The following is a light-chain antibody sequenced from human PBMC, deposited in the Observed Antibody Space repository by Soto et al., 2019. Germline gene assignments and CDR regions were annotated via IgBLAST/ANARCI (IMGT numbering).Light chain of an antibody. CDR1: QGINNY. CDR2: AAS. Sequence: DIQLTQSPAFLSASVGDRVTITCRASQGINNYLTWYQQKPGRAPKLLIYAASSLQSGVPSRFSGSGSGTDFTLTISSLQPEDFATYYCQQSYSTLTFGGGTKVDIK. CDR3: QQSYSTLT. J-gene: IGKJ4*01. V-gene: IGKV1-39*01.